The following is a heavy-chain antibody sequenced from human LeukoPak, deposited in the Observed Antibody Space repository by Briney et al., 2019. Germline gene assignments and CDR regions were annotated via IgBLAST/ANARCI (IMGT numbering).Heavy chain of an antibody. J-gene: IGHJ3*02. D-gene: IGHD3-3*01. V-gene: IGHV3-66*01. CDR1: GFDVSDNY. CDR2: IYGAGST. Sequence: GGSLRLSCAASGFDVSDNYMNWVRQAPGKGPEWVSVIYGAGSTYYADSVKDRFVISRGDSKNTLYLQMSSLRVEDTAIYYCARDFGSEWSFVFDIWGPGTMVTVSS. CDR3: ARDFGSEWSFVFDI.